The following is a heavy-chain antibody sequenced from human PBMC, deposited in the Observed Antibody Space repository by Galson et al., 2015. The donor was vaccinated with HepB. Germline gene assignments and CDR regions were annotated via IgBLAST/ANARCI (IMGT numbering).Heavy chain of an antibody. CDR1: GYTFTSYY. Sequence: SVKVSCKASGYTFTSYYMHWVRQAPGQGLEWMGVINPSGGSTNYAQNFQGRVTMTRDTSTTIVYMELTSLKPDDTAVYYCARSLPGGWYYFDYWGQGALVTVSS. CDR2: INPSGGST. J-gene: IGHJ4*02. CDR3: ARSLPGGWYYFDY. V-gene: IGHV1-46*01. D-gene: IGHD3-16*01.